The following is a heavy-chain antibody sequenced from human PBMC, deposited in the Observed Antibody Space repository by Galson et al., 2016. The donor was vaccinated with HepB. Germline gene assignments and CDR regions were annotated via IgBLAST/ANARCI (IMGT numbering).Heavy chain of an antibody. CDR3: ARGYHRHTTEGDSGDY. CDR2: ISRSGSTT. CDR1: GFTFSDYY. Sequence: SLRLSCAASGFTFSDYYMSWIRQAPGKGLEWVSYISRSGSTTHYADSVKGRFTISRDNAENSLYLQMNSLRAEDTAVYYCARGYHRHTTEGDSGDYWGQGTLVTVSS. J-gene: IGHJ4*02. D-gene: IGHD4-17*01. V-gene: IGHV3-11*01.